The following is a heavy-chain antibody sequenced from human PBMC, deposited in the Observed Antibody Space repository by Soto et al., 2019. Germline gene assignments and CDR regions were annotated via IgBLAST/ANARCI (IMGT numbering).Heavy chain of an antibody. J-gene: IGHJ4*01. V-gene: IGHV1-2*02. CDR3: ARGIVMTVGVQGGAPDRYYFDS. D-gene: IGHD3-22*01. CDR2: INPNSGGT. CDR1: GYTFTGYY. Sequence: QVQLVQSGAEVKKPGASVKVSCKASGYTFTGYYMHWVRQAPGQGLEWMGWINPNSGGTNYAQKFQGRVTMTRDTSKNQFSLKLRSVTAADMALYYCARGIVMTVGVQGGAPDRYYFDSWGHGTLVTVSS.